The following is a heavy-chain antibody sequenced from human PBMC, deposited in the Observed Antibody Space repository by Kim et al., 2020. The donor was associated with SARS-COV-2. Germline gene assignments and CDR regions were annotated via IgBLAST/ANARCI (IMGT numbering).Heavy chain of an antibody. Sequence: GGSLRLSCAASGFTFRSYGMHWVRQAPGKGLEWVAVIWYDGSKKDYADSVKGRFTVTRDNSKNMLYLEVNNLRAEDTALYYCTKDNFDYWGQGTLGTVSS. CDR3: TKDNFDY. V-gene: IGHV3-33*03. CDR2: IWYDGSKK. CDR1: GFTFRSYG. J-gene: IGHJ4*02.